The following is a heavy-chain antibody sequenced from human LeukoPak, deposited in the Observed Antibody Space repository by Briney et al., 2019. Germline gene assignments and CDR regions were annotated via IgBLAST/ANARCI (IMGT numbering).Heavy chain of an antibody. D-gene: IGHD6-13*01. CDR1: GGTFSSYA. CDR2: IIPIFGTA. Sequence: SVKVSCKASGGTFSSYAISWVRQAPGQGLEWMGGIIPIFGTANYAQKFQGRVTITADESTSTAYMGLSSLRSEDTAVYYCARDLAAAGRGFLDFWGQGTLVTVSS. V-gene: IGHV1-69*13. J-gene: IGHJ4*02. CDR3: ARDLAAAGRGFLDF.